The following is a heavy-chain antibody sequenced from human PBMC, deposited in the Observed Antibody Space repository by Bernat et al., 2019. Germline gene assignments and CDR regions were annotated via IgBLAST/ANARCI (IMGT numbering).Heavy chain of an antibody. D-gene: IGHD3-10*01. V-gene: IGHV1-18*01. CDR1: GYTFTSYG. CDR3: ARDRATDFNYYGSGLYYYMDV. Sequence: QVQLVQSGAEVKKPGASVKVSCKASGYTFTSYGISWVRQAPGQGLEWMGWISAYNGNTNYAQKLQGRVTMTTDTSTSTAYMELRSLRSDDTAVYYCARDRATDFNYYGSGLYYYMDVWGKGNTVTLS. CDR2: ISAYNGNT. J-gene: IGHJ6*03.